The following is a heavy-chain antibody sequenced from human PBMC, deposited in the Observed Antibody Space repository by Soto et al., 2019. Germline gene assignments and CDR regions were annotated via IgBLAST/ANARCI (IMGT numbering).Heavy chain of an antibody. Sequence: QVQLQESGPGLVKASQTLSLICSVSGESISSGGYYWSWIRHHPGKGLEWIGYIYDSESAYYNPSLNSRVTISMDTSKNHFAMKLSSVTAADTAVYYCASASISSSAADYWGQGTLITVSS. CDR3: ASASISSSAADY. V-gene: IGHV4-31*03. J-gene: IGHJ4*02. CDR1: GESISSGGYY. D-gene: IGHD6-6*01. CDR2: IYDSESA.